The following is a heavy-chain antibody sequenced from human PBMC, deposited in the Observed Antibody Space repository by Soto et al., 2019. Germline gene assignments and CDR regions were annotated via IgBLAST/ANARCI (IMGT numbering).Heavy chain of an antibody. J-gene: IGHJ4*02. Sequence: QVQLVQSGAEVKKPGASVKVSCKASGYTFTSYGISWVRQAPGQGLEWMGWISAYNGTTNYAQKLQGRVTMTTDTSTSTAYMELRSMRSDDTAVYYCARDDGQYGRGETFDYLGQGTLGTVSS. V-gene: IGHV1-18*01. CDR2: ISAYNGTT. CDR3: ARDDGQYGRGETFDY. D-gene: IGHD2-21*01. CDR1: GYTFTSYG.